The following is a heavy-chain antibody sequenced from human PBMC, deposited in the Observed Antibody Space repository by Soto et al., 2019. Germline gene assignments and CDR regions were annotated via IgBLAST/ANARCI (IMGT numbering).Heavy chain of an antibody. D-gene: IGHD2-21*02. Sequence: PSETLSLTCTVSGGSISSGGYYWSWIRQHPGKGLEWIGYIYCSGSTYYNPSLKSRVTISVDTSKNQFSLKLSSVTAADTAVYYCARVWGTYCGGDCYPKTAYYFDYWGQGTLVTVSS. CDR2: IYCSGST. CDR3: ARVWGTYCGGDCYPKTAYYFDY. J-gene: IGHJ4*02. V-gene: IGHV4-31*03. CDR1: GGSISSGGYY.